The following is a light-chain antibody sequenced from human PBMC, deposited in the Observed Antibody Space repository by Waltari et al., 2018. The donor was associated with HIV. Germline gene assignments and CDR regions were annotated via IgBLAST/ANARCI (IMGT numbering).Light chain of an antibody. Sequence: QSALTQPASVSGSPGQSITISCTVTRSDVGSYTRFSWYQQYPGKAPKLIIYEVTKRPSGVSNRFSGSKSGNTASLTLSGLQADDEADYYCSSYAGARVFGGGTNLIVL. V-gene: IGLV2-23*02. CDR2: EVT. CDR1: RSDVGSYTR. J-gene: IGLJ3*02. CDR3: SSYAGARV.